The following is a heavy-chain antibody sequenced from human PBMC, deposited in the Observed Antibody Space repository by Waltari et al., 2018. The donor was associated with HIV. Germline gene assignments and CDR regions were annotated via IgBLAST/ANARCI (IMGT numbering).Heavy chain of an antibody. J-gene: IGHJ4*02. CDR2: INWNSDNI. V-gene: IGHV3-9*01. CDR3: AKAYDSSGFQYYFDY. D-gene: IGHD3-22*01. Sequence: EVQLVESGGDLVQPGRSLRLSCAASGFTFDDYAMHWVRQAPGEGLEWVSGINWNSDNIGYADSVKGRVTISRDHAKNSLYLQMNSLRPEDTALYYCAKAYDSSGFQYYFDYWGQGTLVTVSS. CDR1: GFTFDDYA.